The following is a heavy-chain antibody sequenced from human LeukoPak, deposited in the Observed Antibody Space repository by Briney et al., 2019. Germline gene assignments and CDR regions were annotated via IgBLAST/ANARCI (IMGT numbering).Heavy chain of an antibody. CDR3: ADHIAAAGHHYFDY. CDR2: IYYSGST. Sequence: SETLSLTCTVSGGSISSYYWSWIRQPAGKGLEWIGSIYYSGSTYYNPSLKSRVTISVDTSKNQFSLKLSSVTAADTAVYYCADHIAAAGHHYFDYWSQGTLVTVSS. D-gene: IGHD6-13*01. CDR1: GGSISSYY. J-gene: IGHJ4*02. V-gene: IGHV4-4*07.